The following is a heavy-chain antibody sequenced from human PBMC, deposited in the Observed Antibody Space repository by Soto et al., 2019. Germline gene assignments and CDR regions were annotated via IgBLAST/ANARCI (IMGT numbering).Heavy chain of an antibody. CDR2: ISAYNGNT. Sequence: ASVKVSCKASGYTFTSYGISWVRQAPGQGLEWMGWISAYNGNTNYAQKLQGRVTMTTDTSTSTAYMELRSLRSDDTAVYYCATDWYTIVEMATICSVWGQGTLVTVSS. V-gene: IGHV1-18*01. D-gene: IGHD5-12*01. CDR3: ATDWYTIVEMATICSV. CDR1: GYTFTSYG. J-gene: IGHJ4*02.